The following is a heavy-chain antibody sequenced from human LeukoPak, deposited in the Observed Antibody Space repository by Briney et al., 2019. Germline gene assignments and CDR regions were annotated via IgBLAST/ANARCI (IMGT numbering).Heavy chain of an antibody. CDR1: GGSFGGYY. CDR3: ARELDGMAAAGTFPVDY. Sequence: PSETLSLTCAVYGGSFGGYYWSWIRQPPGKGLEWIGEINHSGSTNYNPSLKSRVTISVDTSKNQFSLKLSSVTAADTAVYYCARELDGMAAAGTFPVDYWGQGTLVTVSS. J-gene: IGHJ4*02. CDR2: INHSGST. D-gene: IGHD6-13*01. V-gene: IGHV4-34*01.